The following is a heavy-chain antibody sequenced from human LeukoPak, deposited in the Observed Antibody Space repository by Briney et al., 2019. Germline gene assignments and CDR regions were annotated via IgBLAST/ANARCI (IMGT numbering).Heavy chain of an antibody. J-gene: IGHJ4*02. V-gene: IGHV1-18*01. CDR1: GYTFTSYG. CDR2: ISAYNGNT. D-gene: IGHD2-15*01. Sequence: ASVKVSCKASGYTFTSYGISWVRQAPGQGLEWMGWISAYNGNTNYAQKLQGRATMTTDTSTSTAYMELRSLRSDDTAVYYCARDSLGEYYCSGGSCYSDYWGQGTLVTVSS. CDR3: ARDSLGEYYCSGGSCYSDY.